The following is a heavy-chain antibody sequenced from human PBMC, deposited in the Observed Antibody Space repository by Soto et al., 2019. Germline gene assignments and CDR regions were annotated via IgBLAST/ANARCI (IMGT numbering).Heavy chain of an antibody. D-gene: IGHD3-22*01. CDR2: ISAYNGNT. CDR1: GYTFTSYG. CDR3: ARDRYYDSSGPPRFDP. J-gene: IGHJ5*02. Sequence: QVQLVQSGAEVKKPGASVKVFCKASGYTFTSYGISWVRQAPGQGLEWMGWISAYNGNTNYAQKLQGRVTMTTDTSTSTAYMELRSLRSDDTAVYYCARDRYYDSSGPPRFDPWGQGTLVTVSS. V-gene: IGHV1-18*04.